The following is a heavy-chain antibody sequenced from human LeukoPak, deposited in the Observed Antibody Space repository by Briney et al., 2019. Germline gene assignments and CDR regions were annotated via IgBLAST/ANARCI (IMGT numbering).Heavy chain of an antibody. J-gene: IGHJ4*02. CDR3: ARDLVGVSSGVY. Sequence: GESLRLSCAASGFTFSSYWMSWVRHAPGKGLEWVANIKQDGSEKYYVDSVKGRFTISRDNAKNSLYLQMNSLRAEDTAVYYCARDLVGVSSGVYWGQGTLVTVSS. V-gene: IGHV3-7*01. D-gene: IGHD6-19*01. CDR1: GFTFSSYW. CDR2: IKQDGSEK.